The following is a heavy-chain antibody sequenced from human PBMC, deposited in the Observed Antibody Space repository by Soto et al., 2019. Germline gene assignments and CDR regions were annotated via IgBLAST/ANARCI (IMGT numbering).Heavy chain of an antibody. CDR3: AKDRSGSSGLDS. CDR1: GFTFSSYD. CDR2: ISYDGSSK. J-gene: IGHJ4*02. V-gene: IGHV3-30*18. D-gene: IGHD6-19*01. Sequence: QVQLVESGGGVVQPGRSLRLSCAASGFTFSSYDMHWVRQAPGKGLEWVAIISYDGSSKYYTDSVKGRFTISRDNSKNKLYVQMNILRAEDTAVYYCAKDRSGSSGLDSWGQGTLVTVSS.